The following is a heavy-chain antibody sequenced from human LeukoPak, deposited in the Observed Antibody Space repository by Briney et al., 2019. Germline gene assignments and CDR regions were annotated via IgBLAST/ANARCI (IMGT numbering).Heavy chain of an antibody. D-gene: IGHD4-17*01. Sequence: GGSLKLSCEASGFTFSNYAMTWVRQAPGKGLEWVSSIRGSGASSFYADSVKGRFAMSRDNSKSTLYLQMNSLRVGDTAVYYCGRDPNGDYVGAFDFGGQGTLVTVSS. CDR1: GFTFSNYA. J-gene: IGHJ3*01. V-gene: IGHV3-23*01. CDR2: IRGSGASS. CDR3: GRDPNGDYVGAFDF.